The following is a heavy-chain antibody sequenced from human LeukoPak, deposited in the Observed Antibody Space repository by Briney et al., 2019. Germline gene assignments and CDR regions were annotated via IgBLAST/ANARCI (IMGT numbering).Heavy chain of an antibody. J-gene: IGHJ1*01. CDR2: IYYSGST. D-gene: IGHD3-22*01. V-gene: IGHV4-39*02. CDR1: SGSISSSSYY. Sequence: SETLSLTCTISSGSISSSSYYRGWIRQPPGKGLEWVADIYYSGSTYYNPSLKSRVSISIDTSNNHFSLRLSSVTAADTALYYCARRRYYDSTGYLDWGQGTLVTVSS. CDR3: ARRRYYDSTGYLD.